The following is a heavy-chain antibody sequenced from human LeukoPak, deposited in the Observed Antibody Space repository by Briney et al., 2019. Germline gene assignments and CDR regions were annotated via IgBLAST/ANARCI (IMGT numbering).Heavy chain of an antibody. CDR3: VREALGAPEGNWFQYLAV. CDR1: GFTFSTYD. Sequence: GGSLRLSCAASGFTFSTYDMHWVRQVTGESPEWVSAIGTIGDTYYSDSVKGRFSISRENDKNSLYLQMRSLTVGDTAVYFCVREALGAPEGNWFQYLAVWGRGTTVTISS. CDR2: IGTIGDT. V-gene: IGHV3-13*01. J-gene: IGHJ6*03. D-gene: IGHD3-10*01.